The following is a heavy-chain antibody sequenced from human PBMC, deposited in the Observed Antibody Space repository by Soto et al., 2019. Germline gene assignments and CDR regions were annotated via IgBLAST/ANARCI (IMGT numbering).Heavy chain of an antibody. V-gene: IGHV1-3*01. CDR1: GYTFTSYA. CDR3: ARDRCSSTSYYAPYNWFDP. Sequence: GASVKVSCKASGYTFTSYAMHWVRQAPGQRLEWMGWINAGNGNTKYSQKFQGRVTITRDTSASTAYMELSSLRSEDTAVYYCARDRCSSTSYYAPYNWFDPWGQGTLVTVSS. D-gene: IGHD2-2*01. CDR2: INAGNGNT. J-gene: IGHJ5*02.